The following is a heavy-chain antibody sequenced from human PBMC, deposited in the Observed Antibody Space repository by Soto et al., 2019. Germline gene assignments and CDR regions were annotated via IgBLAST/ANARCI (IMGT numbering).Heavy chain of an antibody. CDR3: ARDSSSWYPEYFQH. V-gene: IGHV3-7*05. J-gene: IGHJ1*01. Sequence: GGSLRLSCAASGFTFSSYWMSWVRQAPGKGLEWVANIKQDGSEKYYVDSVKGRFTISRDNAKNSLYLQMNSLRAEDTAVYYCARDSSSWYPEYFQHWGQGTLVTVSS. CDR2: IKQDGSEK. CDR1: GFTFSSYW. D-gene: IGHD6-13*01.